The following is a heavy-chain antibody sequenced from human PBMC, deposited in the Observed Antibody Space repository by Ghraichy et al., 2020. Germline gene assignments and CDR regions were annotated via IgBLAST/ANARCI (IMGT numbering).Heavy chain of an antibody. J-gene: IGHJ5*02. Sequence: GGSLRLSCTASGFTFGDYAMTWFRQAPGKGLEWVGFIRSKAYGGTTEYAASVKGRFTISRDDSKSIAYLQMNSLKTEDTAVYYCTKPWITMNDLNWFDPWGQGTLVTVSS. CDR2: IRSKAYGGTT. D-gene: IGHD3-22*01. CDR3: TKPWITMNDLNWFDP. V-gene: IGHV3-49*03. CDR1: GFTFGDYA.